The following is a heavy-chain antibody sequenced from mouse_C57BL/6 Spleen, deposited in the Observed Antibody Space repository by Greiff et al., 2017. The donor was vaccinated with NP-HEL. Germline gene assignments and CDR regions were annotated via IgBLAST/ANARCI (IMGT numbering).Heavy chain of an antibody. V-gene: IGHV1-19*01. D-gene: IGHD1-1*01. CDR3: ARGPYGSSYVYFDV. CDR2: INPYNGGT. CDR1: GYTFTDYY. Sequence: VQLQQSGPVLVKPGASVKMSCKASGYTFTDYYMNWVKQSHGKSLEWIGVINPYNGGTSYNQKFKGKATLTVDKSSSTAYMELNSLTSEDSAVYYCARGPYGSSYVYFDVWGTGTTVTVSS. J-gene: IGHJ1*03.